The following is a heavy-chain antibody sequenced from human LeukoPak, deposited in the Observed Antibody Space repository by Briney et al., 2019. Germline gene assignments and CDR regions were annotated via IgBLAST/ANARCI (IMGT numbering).Heavy chain of an antibody. V-gene: IGHV4-31*03. CDR2: IYYSGST. Sequence: SEALSLTCTVSGGSISSGGYYWSWIRKHPGKGLEGIGYIYYSGSTYYNPSLKSRVTISVDTSKNQFSLKLSSVTAADTAVYYCARAPYSGYGYFDYWGQGTLVTVSS. CDR1: GGSISSGGYY. J-gene: IGHJ4*02. CDR3: ARAPYSGYGYFDY. D-gene: IGHD5-12*01.